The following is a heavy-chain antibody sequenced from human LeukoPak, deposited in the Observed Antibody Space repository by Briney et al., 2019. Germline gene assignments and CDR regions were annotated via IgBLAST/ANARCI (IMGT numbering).Heavy chain of an antibody. Sequence: QPGGSLRLSCAASGFTFSSYWMSWVRQAPGKGPELVANIKQDGSEKYYVDSVKGRFTISRDNAKCSLYLQMNSLRAEDTAVYYWARESSSWYEYWGQGTLVTVSS. CDR1: GFTFSSYW. CDR3: ARESSSWYEY. J-gene: IGHJ4*02. V-gene: IGHV3-7*01. CDR2: IKQDGSEK. D-gene: IGHD6-13*01.